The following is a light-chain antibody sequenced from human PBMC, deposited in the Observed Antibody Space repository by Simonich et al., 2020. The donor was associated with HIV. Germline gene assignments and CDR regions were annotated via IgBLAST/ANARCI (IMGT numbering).Light chain of an antibody. CDR3: SSYVGTNSV. J-gene: IGLJ2*01. V-gene: IGLV2-8*01. CDR2: EVN. CDR1: SSDIGTFNY. Sequence: QSALTQPPSAPGSPGPAVPLPCTGTSSDIGTFNYVSWYQHHPGKAPKLMIYEVNKRPSGVPHRFSGSKSGNTASLTVSGLQAEDEADYYCSSYVGTNSVFGGGTKLTVL.